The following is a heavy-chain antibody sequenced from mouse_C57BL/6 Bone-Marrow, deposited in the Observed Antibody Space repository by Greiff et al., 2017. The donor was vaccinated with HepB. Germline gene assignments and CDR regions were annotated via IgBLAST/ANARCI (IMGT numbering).Heavy chain of an antibody. CDR2: ISYDGSN. CDR1: GYSITSGYY. CDR3: ARDFITTVVAKGEMDY. D-gene: IGHD1-1*01. Sequence: EVHLVESGPGLVKPSQSLSLTCSVTGYSITSGYYWNWIRQFPGNKLEWMGYISYDGSNNYNPSLKNRISITRDTSKNQFFLKLNSVTTEDTATYYCARDFITTVVAKGEMDYWGQGTSVTVSS. J-gene: IGHJ4*01. V-gene: IGHV3-6*01.